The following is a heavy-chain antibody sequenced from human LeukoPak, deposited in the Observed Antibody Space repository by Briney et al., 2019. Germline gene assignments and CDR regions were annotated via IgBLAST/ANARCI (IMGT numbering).Heavy chain of an antibody. CDR2: INPGGVSR. J-gene: IGHJ4*02. V-gene: IGHV3-23*01. Sequence: GGSLRLSCAASGFTFTTYSMTWVRQAPGKGLEWVSSINPGGVSRYYADSVRGRFTISRDNSENTVSLQMNSLRTDDTAMYYCAKDRAGAPWADWGQGTLVTVSS. CDR3: AKDRAGAPWAD. CDR1: GFTFTTYS. D-gene: IGHD1-1*01.